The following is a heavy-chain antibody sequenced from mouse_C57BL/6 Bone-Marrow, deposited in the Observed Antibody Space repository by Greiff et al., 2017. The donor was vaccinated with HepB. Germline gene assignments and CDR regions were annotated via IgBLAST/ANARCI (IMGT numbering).Heavy chain of an antibody. CDR1: GFTFSDFY. CDR3: AREYYEYDNWYFDV. V-gene: IGHV7-1*01. J-gene: IGHJ1*03. CDR2: SRNKANDYTT. Sequence: EVKLVESGGGLVQSGRSLRLSCATSGFTFSDFYMEWVRQAPGKGLEWIAASRNKANDYTTEYSASVKGRFIVSRDTSQSILYLQMNALRAEDTAIYYCAREYYEYDNWYFDVWGTGTTVTVSS. D-gene: IGHD2-4*01.